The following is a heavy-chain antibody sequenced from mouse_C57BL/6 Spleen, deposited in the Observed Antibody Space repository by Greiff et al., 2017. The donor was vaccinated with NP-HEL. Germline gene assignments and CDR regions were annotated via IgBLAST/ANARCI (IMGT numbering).Heavy chain of an antibody. Sequence: QVQLQQPGTELVKPGASVKLSCKASGYTFTSYWMHWVKQRPGQGLEWIGNINPSNGGTNYNEKFKSKATLTVNKSSNTAYMQLSSLTSEDSAVYYCARRSIIGYDYQYAMDDWGQGTSVTVSS. CDR2: INPSNGGT. J-gene: IGHJ4*01. CDR1: GYTFTSYW. D-gene: IGHD2-4*01. V-gene: IGHV1-53*01. CDR3: ARRSIIGYDYQYAMDD.